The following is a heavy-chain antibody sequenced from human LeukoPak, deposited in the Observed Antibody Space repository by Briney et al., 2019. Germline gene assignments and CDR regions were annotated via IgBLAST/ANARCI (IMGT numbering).Heavy chain of an antibody. CDR1: GGSMSIYY. Sequence: PSETLSLTCSVAGGSMSIYYWSWIRQPPGKGLEWIGYIYFSGTTKYNPSLESRVTISVDTSKNQFSLKLSSVTAADTAVYYCARRRAEGGSNGHYNWFDPWGQGILVTVSS. V-gene: IGHV4-59*08. J-gene: IGHJ5*02. CDR2: IYFSGTT. D-gene: IGHD6-13*01. CDR3: ARRRAEGGSNGHYNWFDP.